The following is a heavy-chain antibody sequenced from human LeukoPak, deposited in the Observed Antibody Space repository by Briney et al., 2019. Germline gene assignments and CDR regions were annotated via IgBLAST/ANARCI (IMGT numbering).Heavy chain of an antibody. D-gene: IGHD2-2*01. CDR2: ISSSSSYI. V-gene: IGHV3-21*01. CDR1: GFTFSSYS. CDR3: ARTGSTSFKFDY. Sequence: GGSLRLSCAASGFTFSSYSMNWVRQAPGKGLEWVSSISSSSSYIYYADSVKGRFTISRDNAKNSLYLQMNSLRAEDTAVYYCARTGSTSFKFDYWDQGTLVTVSS. J-gene: IGHJ4*02.